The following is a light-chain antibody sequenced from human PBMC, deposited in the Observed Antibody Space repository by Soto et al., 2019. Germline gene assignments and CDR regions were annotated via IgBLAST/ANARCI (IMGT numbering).Light chain of an antibody. CDR2: DIP. Sequence: EIVLTQSPATLSSFPGDRVTLSCRASQSVSYYLAWYQQKPGQPPRLLIYDIPTRATGIPARFSGSGSGTDFTLTISSLEPEDFAVYYCQQRSNWPTFGQGTKVDI. CDR1: QSVSYY. J-gene: IGKJ1*01. CDR3: QQRSNWPT. V-gene: IGKV3-11*01.